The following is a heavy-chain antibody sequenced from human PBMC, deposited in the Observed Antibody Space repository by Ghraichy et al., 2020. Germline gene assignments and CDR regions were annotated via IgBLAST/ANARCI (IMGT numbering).Heavy chain of an antibody. CDR1: EFTFSSYS. CDR2: ISSSSTTI. J-gene: IGHJ4*02. Sequence: GGSLRLSCAVSEFTFSSYSMNWVRQAPGKGLEWVSYISSSSTTIYYADSVKGRFTISRDNAKNSLYLQMNSLRDEDTAIYYCAKGYHSTSSTFDYWGQGTLLTVSS. D-gene: IGHD6-6*01. CDR3: AKGYHSTSSTFDY. V-gene: IGHV3-48*02.